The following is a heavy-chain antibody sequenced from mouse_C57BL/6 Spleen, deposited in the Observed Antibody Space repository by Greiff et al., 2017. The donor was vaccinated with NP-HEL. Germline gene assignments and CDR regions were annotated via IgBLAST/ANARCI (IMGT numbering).Heavy chain of an antibody. V-gene: IGHV2-6-1*01. Sequence: VKLMESGPGLVAPSQSLSITCTVSGFSLTSYGVHWVRQTPGKGLEWLVVIWSDGSKTYNSALKSRLSIIKDNSKSQALLKMNSLQTEDTARYYCARQGIYYDYGGGDYYAMDYWGQGTSVTVSS. CDR1: GFSLTSYG. CDR3: ARQGIYYDYGGGDYYAMDY. D-gene: IGHD2-4*01. J-gene: IGHJ4*01. CDR2: IWSDGSK.